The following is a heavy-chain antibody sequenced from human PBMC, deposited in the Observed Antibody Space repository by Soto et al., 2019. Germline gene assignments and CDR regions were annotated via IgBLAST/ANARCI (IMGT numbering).Heavy chain of an antibody. V-gene: IGHV4-59*01. CDR2: IYYSGST. CDR1: CGSIISYY. J-gene: IGHJ3*02. Sequence: SETLSLTCTFSCGSIISYYWSWIRQPPGKGLEWIGYIYYSGSTNYNPSLKSRVTISVDTSKNQFSLKLSSVTAADTAVYYCARARSRGYAFDIWGQGTMVTVSS. CDR3: ARARSRGYAFDI. D-gene: IGHD6-13*01.